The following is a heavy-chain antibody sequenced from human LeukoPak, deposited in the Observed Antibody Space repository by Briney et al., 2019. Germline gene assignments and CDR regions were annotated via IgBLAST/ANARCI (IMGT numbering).Heavy chain of an antibody. J-gene: IGHJ4*02. CDR3: ARDSYYDSSGFDY. D-gene: IGHD3-22*01. CDR2: IRSSSSYI. V-gene: IGHV3-21*01. CDR1: GFTFSSYS. Sequence: GGSLRLSCAASGFTFSSYSMNWVRQAPGKGLEWVASIRSSSSYIYYADSVKGRFTISRDNAKNSLYLQMNSLRAEDTAVYYCARDSYYDSSGFDYWGQGTLVTVSS.